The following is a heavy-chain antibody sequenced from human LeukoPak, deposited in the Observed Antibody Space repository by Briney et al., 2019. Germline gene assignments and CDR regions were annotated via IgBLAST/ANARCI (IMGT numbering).Heavy chain of an antibody. D-gene: IGHD3-10*01. CDR2: MNSNSGNT. V-gene: IGHV1-8*01. J-gene: IGHJ4*02. CDR1: GCTFTNYD. Sequence: GASVKVSCKASGCTFTNYDIMWVRQATGQGPEWVGWMNSNSGNTGYAQKFQGRVTMTRDTSINTAYMELHSLTSEDTAVYYCARGRGGTVVRGYLDYWGQGTLVTVSS. CDR3: ARGRGGTVVRGYLDY.